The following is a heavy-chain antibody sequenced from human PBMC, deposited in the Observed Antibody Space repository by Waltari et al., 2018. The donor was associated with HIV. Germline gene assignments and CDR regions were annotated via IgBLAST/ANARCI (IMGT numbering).Heavy chain of an antibody. CDR2: IYYSGST. J-gene: IGHJ6*02. D-gene: IGHD6-19*01. Sequence: QLQLQESGPGLVKPSETLSLTCTVSGGSISSSSYYWGWIRQPPGKGLEWIGSIYYSGSTYYNPSLKSRVTISVDTSKNQFSLKLSSVTAADTAVYYCARPSEAVAYNAYYYYYGMDVWGQGTTVTVSS. V-gene: IGHV4-39*01. CDR1: GGSISSSSYY. CDR3: ARPSEAVAYNAYYYYYGMDV.